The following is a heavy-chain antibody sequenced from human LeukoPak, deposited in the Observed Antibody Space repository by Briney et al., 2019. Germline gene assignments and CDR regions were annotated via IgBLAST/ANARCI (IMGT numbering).Heavy chain of an antibody. Sequence: PSETLSLTCTVSGGSISSYYWSWIRQPAGEGLEWIGRIYTSGSTNYNPSLKSRVTMSVDTSKNQFSLKLSSVTAADTAVYYCARSGQQLVFWWFDPWGQGTLVTVSS. CDR1: GGSISSYY. CDR2: IYTSGST. V-gene: IGHV4-4*07. CDR3: ARSGQQLVFWWFDP. J-gene: IGHJ5*02. D-gene: IGHD6-13*01.